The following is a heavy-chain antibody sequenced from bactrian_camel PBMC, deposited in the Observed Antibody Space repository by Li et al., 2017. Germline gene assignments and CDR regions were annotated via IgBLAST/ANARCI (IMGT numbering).Heavy chain of an antibody. D-gene: IGHD6*01. Sequence: HVQLVESGGGLVQPGGSLRLSCAASGFTFSSYAMGWVRQAPGQRVEWISCIEAGGKTYYADSVKGRFTISQDNDKNTLSLQMNSLKPEDTAVYYCAADAAGTVVAGTAFGYWGQGTQVTVS. CDR1: GFTFSSYA. CDR3: AADAAGTVVAGTAFGY. CDR2: IEAGGKT. J-gene: IGHJ6*01. V-gene: IGHV3S9*01.